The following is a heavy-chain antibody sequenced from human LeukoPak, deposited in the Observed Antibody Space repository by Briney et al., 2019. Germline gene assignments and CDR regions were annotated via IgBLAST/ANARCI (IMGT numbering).Heavy chain of an antibody. CDR1: GDTYTNYG. Sequence: GASVKVSCKASGDTYTNYGSSGVRQAPGQGLEWMGWISAYNGNTNYAQKLQGRVTMTTDTSTSTAYMELRSLRSRDTAVYYCARGDIVVVGFFDYWGQGTLVTVSS. D-gene: IGHD2-15*01. CDR2: ISAYNGNT. V-gene: IGHV1-18*01. J-gene: IGHJ4*02. CDR3: ARGDIVVVGFFDY.